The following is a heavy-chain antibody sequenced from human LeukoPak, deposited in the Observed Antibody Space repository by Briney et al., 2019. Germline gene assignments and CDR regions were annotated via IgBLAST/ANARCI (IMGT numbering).Heavy chain of an antibody. V-gene: IGHV4-34*01. CDR3: ARPARWIAAAGAYFDY. CDR2: INHSGST. D-gene: IGHD6-13*01. J-gene: IGHJ4*02. Sequence: PSETLSLTCAVYGGSFSGYYWSWLRQPPGKGLEWIGEINHSGSTNYNPSLKSRVTISVDTSKNQFSLKLSSVTAADTAVYYCARPARWIAAAGAYFDYWGQGTLVTVSS. CDR1: GGSFSGYY.